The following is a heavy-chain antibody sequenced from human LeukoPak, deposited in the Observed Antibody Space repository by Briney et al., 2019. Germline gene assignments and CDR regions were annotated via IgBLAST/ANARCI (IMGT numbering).Heavy chain of an antibody. CDR2: INPNSGGT. CDR1: GYTFTDYY. Sequence: GASVKVSCKTSGYTFTDYYMHWVRQAPGQGLEYMGWINPNSGGTDYAQKFQGRVTITRSTSMSTAYMELSSLRSEDTAVYYCARWRKGYKQGSWFDTWGQGTLVTVSS. CDR3: ARWRKGYKQGSWFDT. J-gene: IGHJ5*02. D-gene: IGHD5-24*01. V-gene: IGHV1-2*02.